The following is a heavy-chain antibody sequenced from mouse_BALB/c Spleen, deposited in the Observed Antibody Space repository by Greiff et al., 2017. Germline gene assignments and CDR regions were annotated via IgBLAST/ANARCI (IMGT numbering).Heavy chain of an antibody. D-gene: IGHD2-10*01. Sequence: QVQLKESGPGLVAPTQSLSITCTVSGFSLTSYGVHWVRQPPGQGLEWLGVIWAGGSTNYNLALMSRLSISKDNSKSQVFLKMNSLQTDDTAMYYCASPYYGNYVDYWGQGTLVTVAA. CDR2: IWAGGST. J-gene: IGHJ3*01. CDR3: ASPYYGNYVDY. CDR1: GFSLTSYG. V-gene: IGHV2-9*02.